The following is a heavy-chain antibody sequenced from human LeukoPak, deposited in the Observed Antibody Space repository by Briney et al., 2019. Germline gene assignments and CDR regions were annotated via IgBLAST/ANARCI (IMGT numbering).Heavy chain of an antibody. CDR1: GFTFSSYS. D-gene: IGHD1-26*01. CDR2: ISSSSSTI. V-gene: IGHV3-48*04. CDR3: ARGSLAAFDY. J-gene: IGHJ4*02. Sequence: PGGSLRLSCAASGFTFSSYSMNWVRQAPGKGLEWVSYISSSSSTIYYADSVEGRFTISRDNAKNSLYLQMNSLRAEDTAVYYCARGSLAAFDYWGQGTLVTVSS.